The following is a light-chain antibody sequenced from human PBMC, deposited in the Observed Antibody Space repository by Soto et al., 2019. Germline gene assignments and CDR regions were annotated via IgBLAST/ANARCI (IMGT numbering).Light chain of an antibody. CDR3: QQYDNLPSIT. Sequence: DIQMTQSPSSLSASVGDRVTITCQASQDINNYLNWYQQTPGKPPKLLIYDASKLETGVPSRFSGSRSGTHFTFTISSLQPEDIATYYCQQYDNLPSITFGQGTRLEIK. V-gene: IGKV1-33*01. CDR1: QDINNY. J-gene: IGKJ5*01. CDR2: DAS.